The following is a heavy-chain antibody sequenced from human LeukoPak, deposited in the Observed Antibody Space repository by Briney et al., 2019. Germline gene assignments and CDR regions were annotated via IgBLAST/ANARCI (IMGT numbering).Heavy chain of an antibody. CDR2: ISSTGTNI. CDR1: GFTFSSYE. V-gene: IGHV3-48*03. D-gene: IGHD1-26*01. Sequence: PGGSLRLSCAASGFTFSSYETNWVRQAPGKGLEWLSYISSTGTNIYYADSVKGRFTISRDNAKNSLYLQMNSLGAEDTAVYYCAREAPGAHNHFDYWGQGTLVTVSS. J-gene: IGHJ4*02. CDR3: AREAPGAHNHFDY.